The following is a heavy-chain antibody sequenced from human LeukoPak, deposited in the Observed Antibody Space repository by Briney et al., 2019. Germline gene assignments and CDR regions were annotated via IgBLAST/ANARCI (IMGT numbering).Heavy chain of an antibody. CDR3: ARAREWLEIFGY. V-gene: IGHV3-53*01. D-gene: IGHD6-19*01. CDR1: GFTVSSNY. J-gene: IGHJ4*02. Sequence: GGSLRLSCAASGFTVSSNYMSWVRQAPGKGLEWVSVIYSGGSTYYADSVKGRFTISRDNSKNTLYLQMNSLRAEDTAVYYCARAREWLEIFGYWGQGTLVTVSS. CDR2: IYSGGST.